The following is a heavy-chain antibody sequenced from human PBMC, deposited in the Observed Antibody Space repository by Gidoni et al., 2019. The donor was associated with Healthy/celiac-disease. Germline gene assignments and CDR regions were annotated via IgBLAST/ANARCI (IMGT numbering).Heavy chain of an antibody. CDR3: TTGVRVSQKGLEPTGSLDY. CDR2: IKSKTDGGTT. Sequence: EVQLVESGGGLVQPGGSLRLSCAASGFTFSNAWISWVRQAPGKGLEWVGRIKSKTDGGTTDYAAPVKGRFTISRDDSKNTLYLQMNSLKTEDTAVYYCTTGVRVSQKGLEPTGSLDYWGQGTLVTVSS. CDR1: GFTFSNAW. J-gene: IGHJ4*02. D-gene: IGHD1-1*01. V-gene: IGHV3-15*01.